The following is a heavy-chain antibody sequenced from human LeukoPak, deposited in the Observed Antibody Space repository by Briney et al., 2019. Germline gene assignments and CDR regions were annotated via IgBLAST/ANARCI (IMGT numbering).Heavy chain of an antibody. J-gene: IGHJ4*02. V-gene: IGHV1-18*01. D-gene: IGHD3-10*01. CDR2: ISAYNGNT. Sequence: ASVKVSCKASGYTFTSCGISWVRQAPGQGLEWMGWISAYNGNTNYAQKLQGRVTMTTDTSTSTAYMELRSLRSDDTAVYYCARGAGFTMVRGVIIRYFDYWGQGTLVTVSS. CDR3: ARGAGFTMVRGVIIRYFDY. CDR1: GYTFTSCG.